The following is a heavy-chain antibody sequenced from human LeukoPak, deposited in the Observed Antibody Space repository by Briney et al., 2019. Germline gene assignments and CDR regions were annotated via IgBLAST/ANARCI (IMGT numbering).Heavy chain of an antibody. CDR1: GFTFSSYG. V-gene: IGHV3-33*01. J-gene: IGHJ4*02. CDR3: ARHWSPPSEFDY. CDR2: IWYDGSNK. Sequence: GGSLRLSCAASGFTFSSYGMHWVRQAPGKGLEWVAVIWYDGSNKYYADSVKGRFTISRDNARNTLYLQMNSLRAEDTAVYYCARHWSPPSEFDYWGQGTLVTVSS.